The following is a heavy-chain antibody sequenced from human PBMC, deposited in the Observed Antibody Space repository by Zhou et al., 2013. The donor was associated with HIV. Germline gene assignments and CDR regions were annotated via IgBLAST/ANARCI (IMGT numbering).Heavy chain of an antibody. Sequence: QVQLVQSGAEVKSPGSSVKVSCKAFGGIFNDVALTWVRQAPGRGLEWMGGFIPLFGTSNFAQNFQARVTFSADASLRTAYMELRGLTSEDSAVYYCARGHQCGDQCYFLTLTVRGQGSVSHRL. J-gene: IGHJ4*02. CDR2: FIPLFGTS. D-gene: IGHD2-21*01. CDR3: ARGHQCGDQCYFLTLTV. CDR1: GGIFNDVA. V-gene: IGHV1-69*12.